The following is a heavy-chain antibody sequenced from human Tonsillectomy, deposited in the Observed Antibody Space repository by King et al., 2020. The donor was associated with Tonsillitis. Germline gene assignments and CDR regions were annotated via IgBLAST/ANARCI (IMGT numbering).Heavy chain of an antibody. CDR1: GGSISSSSYY. D-gene: IGHD3-9*01. Sequence: LQLQESGPGLVKPSETLSLTCTVSGGSISSSSYYWGWIRQPPGKGLEWIGSIYYSGSTYYNPSLKSRVTKSVDTSKNQFSLKLSSVTAADTAVYYCARQEGYYDILTGYYRGPFDYWGQGTLVTVSS. CDR2: IYYSGST. J-gene: IGHJ4*02. V-gene: IGHV4-39*01. CDR3: ARQEGYYDILTGYYRGPFDY.